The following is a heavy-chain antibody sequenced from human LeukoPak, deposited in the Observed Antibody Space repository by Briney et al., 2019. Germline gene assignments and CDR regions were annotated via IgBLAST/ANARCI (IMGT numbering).Heavy chain of an antibody. CDR2: VNRDGSET. V-gene: IGHV3-7*03. D-gene: IGHD2-8*01. Sequence: GGSLRLSCAASGFALSSHWMTWVRQVPGRGPEWVANVNRDGSETYYLDSVKGRFTISKDNAKNSLYLQMNSLRAGDTALYHCARNNAMDVWGQGTTVIVSS. CDR1: GFALSSHW. J-gene: IGHJ6*02. CDR3: ARNNAMDV.